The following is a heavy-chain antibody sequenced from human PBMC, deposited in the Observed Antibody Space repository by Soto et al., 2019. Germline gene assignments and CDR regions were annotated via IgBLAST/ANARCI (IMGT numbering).Heavy chain of an antibody. V-gene: IGHV4-34*01. Sequence: PSETLSLTCAVYGGSFSGYYWSWIRQPPGKGLEWIGEINHSGSTNYNPSLKSRVTISVDTSKNQFSLKLSSATAADTAVYYCARGWVTTGIYYYYGMDVWGQGTTVTVSS. CDR1: GGSFSGYY. J-gene: IGHJ6*02. D-gene: IGHD4-17*01. CDR3: ARGWVTTGIYYYYGMDV. CDR2: INHSGST.